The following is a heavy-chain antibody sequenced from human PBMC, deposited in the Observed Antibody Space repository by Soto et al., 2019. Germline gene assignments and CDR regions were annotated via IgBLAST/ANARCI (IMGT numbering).Heavy chain of an antibody. Sequence: QPGGSLRLSCAASGFSFSNYAMNWVRQAPGKGLEWVSGIGATGRSTSYADSVKGRFTTSRDNSENKLYLQINSLRAEDTATYFCVKSQYDSLRVPFDRWGPGILVTVSS. CDR1: GFSFSNYA. V-gene: IGHV3-23*01. D-gene: IGHD1-1*01. J-gene: IGHJ4*02. CDR2: IGATGRST. CDR3: VKSQYDSLRVPFDR.